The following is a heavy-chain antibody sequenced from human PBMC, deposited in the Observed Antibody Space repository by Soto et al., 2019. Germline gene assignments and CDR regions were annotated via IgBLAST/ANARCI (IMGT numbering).Heavy chain of an antibody. CDR3: ARHWVEAAGTVGWFDP. D-gene: IGHD6-13*01. CDR1: GYTFTGYC. V-gene: IGHV1-2*04. Sequence: ASVKVSCKASGYTFTGYCMHWLRQAPGQGLAWMGWINPNSGGTNYAQTFQGWVTMTRDTSISTAYMELSRLRSDDTAVYYCARHWVEAAGTVGWFDPWGQGTLVTVSS. J-gene: IGHJ5*02. CDR2: INPNSGGT.